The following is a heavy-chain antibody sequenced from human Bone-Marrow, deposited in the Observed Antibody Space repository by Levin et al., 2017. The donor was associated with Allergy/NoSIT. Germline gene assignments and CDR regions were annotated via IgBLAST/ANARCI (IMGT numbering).Heavy chain of an antibody. CDR1: GFTFSDYY. CDR3: ARESVTTFYAFDI. J-gene: IGHJ3*02. V-gene: IGHV3-11*06. CDR2: ISSSSSYT. Sequence: GGSLRLSCAASGFTFSDYYMSWIRQAPGKGLEWVSYISSSSSYTNYADSVKGRFTISRDNAKNSLYLQMNSLRAEDTAVYYCARESVTTFYAFDIWGQGTMVTVSS. D-gene: IGHD4-17*01.